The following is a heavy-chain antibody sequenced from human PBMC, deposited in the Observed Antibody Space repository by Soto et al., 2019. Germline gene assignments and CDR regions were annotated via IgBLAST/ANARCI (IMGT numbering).Heavy chain of an antibody. J-gene: IGHJ4*02. Sequence: PSETLSLTCAVSGGSFTSNNWWTWVRQPPGQGLEWIGEIYRTGSTNYNPSLKSRVTISLYKSENQFSLKVTSLTAADTAVYYCASRDPGTSVDYWGQGTLVTVSS. CDR2: IYRTGST. CDR1: GGSFTSNNW. D-gene: IGHD1-7*01. CDR3: ASRDPGTSVDY. V-gene: IGHV4-4*02.